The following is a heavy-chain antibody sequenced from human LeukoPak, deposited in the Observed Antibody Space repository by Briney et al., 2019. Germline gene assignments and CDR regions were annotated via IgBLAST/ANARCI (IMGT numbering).Heavy chain of an antibody. Sequence: SVKVSCKASGGTFSSYTISWVRQAPGQGLEWMERIIPILGMANYAQKFQGRVTITADKSPSTAYMELSRLRSEDTAVYYCARDGPPYYDFWSGEAPYYYYMDVWGKGTTVTVSS. CDR1: GGTFSSYT. CDR3: ARDGPPYYDFWSGEAPYYYYMDV. V-gene: IGHV1-69*04. CDR2: IIPILGMA. D-gene: IGHD3-3*01. J-gene: IGHJ6*03.